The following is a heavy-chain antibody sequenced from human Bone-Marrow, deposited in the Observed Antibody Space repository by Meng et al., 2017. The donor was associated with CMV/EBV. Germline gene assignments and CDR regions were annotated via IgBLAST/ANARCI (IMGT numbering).Heavy chain of an antibody. V-gene: IGHV4-39*01. CDR2: IYYRGST. Sequence: WVRQAPGKGLEWIGSIYYRGSTYYKPSLKSRVTISVDTSKNQFSLKLSSVTAADTAVYYCARLTIFGVVIAFECWGQGTLVTVSS. J-gene: IGHJ4*02. D-gene: IGHD3-3*01. CDR3: ARLTIFGVVIAFEC.